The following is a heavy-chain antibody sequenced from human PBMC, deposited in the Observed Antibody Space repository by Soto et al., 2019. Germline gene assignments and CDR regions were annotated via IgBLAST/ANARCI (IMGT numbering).Heavy chain of an antibody. D-gene: IGHD6-6*01. J-gene: IGHJ6*02. V-gene: IGHV5-51*01. CDR2: IYPGDSDT. Sequence: PGESLKISCKGSGYSFTSYWIGWVRQMPGKGLEWMGIIYPGDSDTRYSPSFQGQVTTSADKSISTAYLQWSSLKASDTAMYYCARQVAAHPGTYYYGMDVWGQGTTVTVS. CDR3: ARQVAAHPGTYYYGMDV. CDR1: GYSFTSYW.